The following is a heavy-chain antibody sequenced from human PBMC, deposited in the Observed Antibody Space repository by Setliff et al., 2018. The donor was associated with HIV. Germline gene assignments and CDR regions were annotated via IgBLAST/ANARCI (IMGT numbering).Heavy chain of an antibody. J-gene: IGHJ4*02. CDR3: ARDKRYRFPFDS. Sequence: SETLSLTCAVYGGSFSAYYGSWIRQSPEMGLEWIAEISHTGSTKYNPSLGSRVTISLATSKNQFSLSLRSLSAADTAVYYCARDKRYRFPFDSWGQGTLVTVSA. D-gene: IGHD2-2*02. CDR1: GGSFSAYY. V-gene: IGHV4-34*01. CDR2: ISHTGST.